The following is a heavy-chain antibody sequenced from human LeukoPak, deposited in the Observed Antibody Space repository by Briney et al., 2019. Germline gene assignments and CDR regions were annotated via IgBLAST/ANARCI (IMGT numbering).Heavy chain of an antibody. J-gene: IGHJ4*02. CDR2: INHSGST. CDR3: ASGRGYSYGYSDY. D-gene: IGHD5-18*01. CDR1: GGSFSGYY. V-gene: IGHV4-34*01. Sequence: SETLSLTCAVYGGSFSGYYWSWIRQPPGKGLEWIGEINHSGSTNYNPSLKSRVTISVDTSKNQFSLKLSSVTAADTAVYYCASGRGYSYGYSDYWGQGTLVTVSS.